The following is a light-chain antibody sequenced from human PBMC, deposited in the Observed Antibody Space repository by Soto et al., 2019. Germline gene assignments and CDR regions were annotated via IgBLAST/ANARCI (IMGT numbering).Light chain of an antibody. J-gene: IGKJ2*01. CDR2: GAS. Sequence: EIVMTQSPATLSVSPGERATLSCRASQSVSSNLAWYQQKPGQAPRLLIYGASTRATGIPARFSGSGSGTEFTLTISSLQSDDFAAYHCQQYDTWPYTFGQGTKLEIK. CDR1: QSVSSN. V-gene: IGKV3-15*01. CDR3: QQYDTWPYT.